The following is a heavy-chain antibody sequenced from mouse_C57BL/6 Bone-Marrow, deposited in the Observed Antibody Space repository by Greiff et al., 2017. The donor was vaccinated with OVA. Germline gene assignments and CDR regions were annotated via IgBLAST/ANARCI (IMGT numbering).Heavy chain of an antibody. Sequence: EVKLVESGGGLVQSGRSLRLSCATSGFTFSDFYMEWVRQAPGKGLEWIAASRNKANDYTTEYSASVKGRFIVSRDTSQSILYLQMNALRAEDTAIYYCARDARHYYGSSSHWYFDVWGTGTTVTVSS. CDR3: ARDARHYYGSSSHWYFDV. CDR2: SRNKANDYTT. V-gene: IGHV7-1*01. D-gene: IGHD1-1*01. J-gene: IGHJ1*03. CDR1: GFTFSDFY.